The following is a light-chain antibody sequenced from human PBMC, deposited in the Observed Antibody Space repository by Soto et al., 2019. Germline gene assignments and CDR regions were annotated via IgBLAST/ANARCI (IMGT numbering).Light chain of an antibody. CDR1: SSNIGSNA. CDR3: AAWDDSLNGPL. CDR2: SNN. J-gene: IGLJ3*02. V-gene: IGLV1-44*01. Sequence: QSVLTQPPSAYGTPGQRVTISCSGSSSNIGSNAVNWYQQLPGTAPTLLIYSNNQRPSGVPDRFSGSKSGTSASLAVNGLHSEDEADYYCAAWDDSLNGPLFGGGTKLTVL.